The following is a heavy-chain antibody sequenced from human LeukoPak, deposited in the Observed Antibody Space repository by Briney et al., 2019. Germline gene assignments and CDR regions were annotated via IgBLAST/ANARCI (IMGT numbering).Heavy chain of an antibody. CDR3: ARVSDPARDDYILFDY. Sequence: SETLSLTCTVSGGSIGSNNYYWGWIRQPPGKGLEWIGSIFHNGSTYYNPSLKSRVSLSLDTSQNQFSLRLTSVTAADTAVYYCARVSDPARDDYILFDYWGQGTLVTVSA. V-gene: IGHV4-39*07. J-gene: IGHJ4*02. D-gene: IGHD4-11*01. CDR2: IFHNGST. CDR1: GGSIGSNNYY.